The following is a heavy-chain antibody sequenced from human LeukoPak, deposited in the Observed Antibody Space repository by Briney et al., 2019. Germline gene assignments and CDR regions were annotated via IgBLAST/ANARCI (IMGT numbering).Heavy chain of an antibody. CDR2: ISSSSSYI. J-gene: IGHJ4*02. CDR3: ARPGICGGDCYLGDDY. V-gene: IGHV3-21*01. Sequence: GGSLRLSCAASGFTFSSYSMNWVRQAPGKGLEWVSSISSSSSYIYYADSVKGRFTISRDNAKNSQYLQMNSLRAEDTAVYYCARPGICGGDCYLGDDYWGQGTLVTVSS. CDR1: GFTFSSYS. D-gene: IGHD2-21*02.